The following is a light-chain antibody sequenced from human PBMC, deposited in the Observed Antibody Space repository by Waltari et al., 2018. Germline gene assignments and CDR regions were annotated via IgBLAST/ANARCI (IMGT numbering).Light chain of an antibody. J-gene: IGLJ3*02. CDR2: LNSDGSH. CDR1: SWHRSYA. Sequence: QLVLTQSPSDSASLGASVKLTCPLSSWHRSYATALHPQQPEKGPRYLMKLNSDGSHSKGDGIPDRFSGSSSGAERYLTISSLQSEDEADYYCQTWGTGPWVFGGGTKLTVL. CDR3: QTWGTGPWV. V-gene: IGLV4-69*01.